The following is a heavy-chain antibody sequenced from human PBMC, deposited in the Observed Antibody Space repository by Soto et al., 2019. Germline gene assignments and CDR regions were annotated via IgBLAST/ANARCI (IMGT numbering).Heavy chain of an antibody. V-gene: IGHV4-31*02. CDR3: ARSGGYYYDSSGYQYFDY. J-gene: IGHJ4*02. CDR1: GGSISSGGYY. CDR2: IYYSGST. D-gene: IGHD3-22*01. Sequence: PSETLSLTCTVSGGSISSGGYYWSWIRQHPGKGLEWIGYIYYSGSTYYNPSLKSRVTISVDTSKNQFSLKLSSVTAADTAVYYCARSGGYYYDSSGYQYFDYWGQGTLGTVSS.